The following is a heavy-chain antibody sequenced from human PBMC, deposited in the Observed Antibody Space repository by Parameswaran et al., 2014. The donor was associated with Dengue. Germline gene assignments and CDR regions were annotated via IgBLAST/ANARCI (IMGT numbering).Heavy chain of an antibody. J-gene: IGHJ4*02. CDR2: INRDGSQK. D-gene: IGHD6-13*01. V-gene: IGHV3-7*03. CDR3: ARSWYEVGVGVPVDY. CDR1: GFTFSDYW. Sequence: QAGSRLKISCVVSGFTFSDYWMTWVRLAPGKGLEWVASINRDGSQKYYVDSVKGRFTISRDNAKNSLFLQMNSLRDEDTAVFYCARSWYEVGVGVPVDYWGQGTLVTVSS.